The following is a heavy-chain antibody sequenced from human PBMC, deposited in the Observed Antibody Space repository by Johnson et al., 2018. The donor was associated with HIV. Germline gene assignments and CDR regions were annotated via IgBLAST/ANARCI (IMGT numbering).Heavy chain of an antibody. J-gene: IGHJ3*02. D-gene: IGHD6-25*01. Sequence: VQLVESGGGLVQPGGSLRLSCAASGFTFSSYAMSWVRQAPGKGLEWVSVLYSGGSTYYADSVKGRFTISRDNSKNTLYLQMNSLKTEDTAVYYCTTDSSEGAFDIWGQGTMVTVSS. CDR2: LYSGGST. CDR3: TTDSSEGAFDI. CDR1: GFTFSSYA. V-gene: IGHV3-66*01.